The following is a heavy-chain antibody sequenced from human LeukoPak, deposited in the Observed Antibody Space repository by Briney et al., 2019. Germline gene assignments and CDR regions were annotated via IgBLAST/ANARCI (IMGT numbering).Heavy chain of an antibody. J-gene: IGHJ5*02. CDR3: ARGGYCTGGSCYSNWFDP. V-gene: IGHV4-59*01. Sequence: SETLSLTCTVSGGSIRSYYWSWIRQPPGKGLGWIGNIYYNGSTNYNPSLESRVTISLDMSKKQFSLRLSSVTAADTAVYYCARGGYCTGGSCYSNWFDPWGQGTLVTVSS. CDR2: IYYNGST. D-gene: IGHD2-15*01. CDR1: GGSIRSYY.